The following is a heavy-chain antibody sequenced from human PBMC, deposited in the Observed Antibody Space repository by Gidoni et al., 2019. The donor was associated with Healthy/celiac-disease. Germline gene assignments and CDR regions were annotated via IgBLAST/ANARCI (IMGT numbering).Heavy chain of an antibody. Sequence: QVQLQESGPGLVKPSETLSLTCTVSGGSISSYSWSWIRQPPGKGLEWIGYIYYSGSTNYNPSLKSRVTISVDTSKNQFSLKLSSVTAADTAVYYCARDGGGSYYDFWSGYYTSGLDNWFDPWGQGTLVTVSS. D-gene: IGHD3-3*01. CDR1: GGSISSYS. CDR2: IYYSGST. V-gene: IGHV4-59*01. J-gene: IGHJ5*02. CDR3: ARDGGGSYYDFWSGYYTSGLDNWFDP.